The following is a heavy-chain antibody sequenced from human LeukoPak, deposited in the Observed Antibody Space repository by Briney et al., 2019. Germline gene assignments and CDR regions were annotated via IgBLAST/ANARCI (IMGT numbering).Heavy chain of an antibody. CDR1: GYTFTSNY. Sequence: ASVKVSCKALGYTFTSNYVIWVRQAPGHGPEWVGWIDPNNGATYYAQQFQGRVTMTRDTSSTTVYMELDSLTSDDTAFYYCARDLKDDGFGAEGSLGFWGQGTLVTVSS. CDR2: IDPNNGAT. J-gene: IGHJ4*02. D-gene: IGHD3-10*01. V-gene: IGHV1-2*02. CDR3: ARDLKDDGFGAEGSLGF.